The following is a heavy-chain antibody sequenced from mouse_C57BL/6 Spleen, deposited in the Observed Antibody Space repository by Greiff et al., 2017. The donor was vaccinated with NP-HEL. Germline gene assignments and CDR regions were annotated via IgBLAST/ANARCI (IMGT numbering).Heavy chain of an antibody. Sequence: EVQLQQSGPELVKPGASVKISCKASGYTFTDYYMNWVKQSHGKSLEWIGDINPNNGGTSYNQKFKGKATLTVDKSSSTAYMELRSLTYEDSAVYYGARWGGGYDYWGQGTTLTVSS. D-gene: IGHD2-2*01. CDR3: ARWGGGYDY. J-gene: IGHJ2*01. CDR1: GYTFTDYY. CDR2: INPNNGGT. V-gene: IGHV1-26*01.